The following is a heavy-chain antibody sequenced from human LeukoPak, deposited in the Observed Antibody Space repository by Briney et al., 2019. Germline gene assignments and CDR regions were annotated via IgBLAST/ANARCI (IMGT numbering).Heavy chain of an antibody. J-gene: IGHJ4*02. CDR3: ARGEQRLVKGFDY. CDR2: IYNSGST. V-gene: IGHV4-4*02. D-gene: IGHD6-13*01. Sequence: SETLSLTCAVSGVSISNDNWWSWVRQPPGKGLEWIGEIYNSGSTNYNPSLKSRLTISVDKSKNQFSLRLSSVTAADTAVYYCARGEQRLVKGFDYWGQGTLVTVSS. CDR1: GVSISNDNW.